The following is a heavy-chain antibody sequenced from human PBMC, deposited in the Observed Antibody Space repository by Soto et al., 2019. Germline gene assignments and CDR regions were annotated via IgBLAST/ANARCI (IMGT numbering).Heavy chain of an antibody. CDR3: ARDKARLQLGGNYYYIMDV. V-gene: IGHV1-69*12. J-gene: IGHJ6*02. Sequence: QVQLVQSGAEVKKPGSSVKVSCKASGGTFSESAISWVRQAPGQGLEWMGGIIPIFRTPDYAQKFRGRVTITADDPTITAYMELSGLRSEDTAMYYCARDKARLQLGGNYYYIMDVWGQGTTVIVSS. D-gene: IGHD1-1*01. CDR1: GGTFSESA. CDR2: IIPIFRTP.